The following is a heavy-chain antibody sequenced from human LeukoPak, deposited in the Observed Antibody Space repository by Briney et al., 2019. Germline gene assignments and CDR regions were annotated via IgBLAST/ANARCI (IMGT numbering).Heavy chain of an antibody. D-gene: IGHD3-3*01. J-gene: IGHJ5*02. Sequence: ASVKVSCKASGYTFTGYYMHWVRQAPGQGLEWMGWINPNGGGTNYAQKFQGRVTMTRDTSISTAYMELSRLRSDDTAVYYCARGPELYDFWFSWFDPWGQGTLVTVSS. CDR2: INPNGGGT. CDR3: ARGPELYDFWFSWFDP. CDR1: GYTFTGYY. V-gene: IGHV1-2*02.